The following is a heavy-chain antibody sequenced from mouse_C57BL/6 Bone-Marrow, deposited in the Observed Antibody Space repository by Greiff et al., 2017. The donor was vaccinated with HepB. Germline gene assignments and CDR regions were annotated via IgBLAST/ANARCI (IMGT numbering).Heavy chain of an antibody. J-gene: IGHJ3*01. CDR3: ARCPYDYGGSAWFAY. CDR2: INPSNGGT. Sequence: QLQQPGTELVKPGASVKLSCKASGYTFTSYWMHWVKQRPGQGLEWIGNINPSNGGTNYNEKFKSKATLTVDKSSSTAYMQLSSLTSEDSAVYYCARCPYDYGGSAWFAYWGQGTLVTVSA. D-gene: IGHD2-4*01. V-gene: IGHV1-53*01. CDR1: GYTFTSYW.